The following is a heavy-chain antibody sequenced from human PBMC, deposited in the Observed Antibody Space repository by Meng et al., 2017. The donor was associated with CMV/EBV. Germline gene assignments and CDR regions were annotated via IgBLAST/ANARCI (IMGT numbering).Heavy chain of an antibody. V-gene: IGHV4-39*07. Sequence: SETLSLTCTVSGGSISSSSYYWGWIRQPPGKGLEWIGSIYYSGSTYYNPSLKSRVTISVDTSKNQFSLKLSSVTAADTAVYYCARGLKAWFDPWGQGTLVTVSS. CDR2: IYYSGST. J-gene: IGHJ5*02. CDR1: GGSISSSSYY. CDR3: ARGLKAWFDP.